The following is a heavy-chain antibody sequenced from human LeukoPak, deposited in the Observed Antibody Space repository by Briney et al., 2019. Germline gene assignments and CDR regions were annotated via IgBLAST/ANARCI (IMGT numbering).Heavy chain of an antibody. CDR3: ARQAFYYGSGSYDDY. J-gene: IGHJ4*02. CDR2: IYYSGST. Sequence: PSETLSLTCTVSGGFLSSSSYYWGWIRQPPGKGLEWIGCIYYSGSTYYNPSLKSRVTISVDTSKNQLSLKLSSVTAADTAVYYCARQAFYYGSGSYDDYWGQGTLVTVSS. CDR1: GGFLSSSSYY. D-gene: IGHD3-10*01. V-gene: IGHV4-39*01.